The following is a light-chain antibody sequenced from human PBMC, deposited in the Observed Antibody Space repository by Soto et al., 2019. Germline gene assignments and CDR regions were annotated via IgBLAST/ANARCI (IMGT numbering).Light chain of an antibody. CDR2: GTS. Sequence: DIVLTQSPGTLSLSPGDRATLSCRASQSVSSGYLAWYQQKPGQAPRLLIHGTSSRAAGIPDRFSGSGSGTDFTLTISRLEPEDSAVYFCQQYGRSPRTFGQGTKVDIK. CDR3: QQYGRSPRT. J-gene: IGKJ1*01. V-gene: IGKV3-20*01. CDR1: QSVSSGY.